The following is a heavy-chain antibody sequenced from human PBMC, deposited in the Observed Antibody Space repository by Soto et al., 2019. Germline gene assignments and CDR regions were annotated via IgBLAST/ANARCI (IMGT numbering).Heavy chain of an antibody. CDR2: IFPSDSDT. CDR1: GYRFTSYW. Sequence: GESLKISCRTSGYRFTSYWIAWVRQMPGKGLEWMGIIFPSDSDTRYSPSFQGQVTVSADRSTSTVFLQWASLKASDTAVYFCARKDKSGYFNWFDPWGQGTLVTVSS. J-gene: IGHJ5*02. CDR3: ARKDKSGYFNWFDP. D-gene: IGHD3-22*01. V-gene: IGHV5-51*01.